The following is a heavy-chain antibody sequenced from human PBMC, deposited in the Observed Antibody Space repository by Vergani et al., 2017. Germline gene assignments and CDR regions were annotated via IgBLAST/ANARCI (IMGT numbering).Heavy chain of an antibody. V-gene: IGHV3-33*01. D-gene: IGHD6-6*01. CDR3: ARGAMSSSSSGGYYYYYMDV. CDR2: IWYDGSKK. CDR1: GFTFSSYG. Sequence: QVQLVESGGGVVQPGRSLRLSCAASGFTFSSYGMHWVRQAPGKGLEWVAVIWYDGSKKYYADSVKGRFTISRDNSKNTLYLQMNSLRAEDTAVYYCARGAMSSSSSGGYYYYYMDVWGKGP. J-gene: IGHJ6*03.